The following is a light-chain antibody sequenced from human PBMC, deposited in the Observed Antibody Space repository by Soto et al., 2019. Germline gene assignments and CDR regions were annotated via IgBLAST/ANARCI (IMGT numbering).Light chain of an antibody. CDR3: QQYGSSPGT. Sequence: ETVMTQSPATLSVSPGERATLSCRASQSVSSKLAWYQQKPGQAPRLLIYGASTRATGIPARFSGSGSGTEFTLSISSLQPEDFAVYYCQQYGSSPGTFGQGTKVDIK. CDR1: QSVSSK. CDR2: GAS. V-gene: IGKV3D-15*02. J-gene: IGKJ1*01.